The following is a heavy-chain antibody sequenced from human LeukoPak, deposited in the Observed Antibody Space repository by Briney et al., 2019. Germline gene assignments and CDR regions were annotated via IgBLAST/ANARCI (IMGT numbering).Heavy chain of an antibody. Sequence: GGSLRLSCAASGFRFDDHVMSWVRQAPGKGLEWVSGINWNGGSTGYGDSVKGRFTISRDNAKNSLYLQMNSLRAEDTALYYCAGGDRNGWYFDYWGQGILVTVSS. CDR3: AGGDRNGWYFDY. CDR2: INWNGGST. J-gene: IGHJ4*02. D-gene: IGHD6-19*01. CDR1: GFRFDDHV. V-gene: IGHV3-20*04.